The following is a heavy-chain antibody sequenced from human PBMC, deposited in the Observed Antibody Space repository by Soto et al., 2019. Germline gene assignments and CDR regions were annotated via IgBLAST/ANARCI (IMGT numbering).Heavy chain of an antibody. J-gene: IGHJ4*02. CDR3: ARDLCGGSYCLDF. Sequence: QVQLVESGGGVVQPGTSLTLSCTASGFSFTTYGFHWVRQAPGKGLEWVAVIWHDGSIEYHADPVRGRFTISRDNSESTLFLHMSNLRAEDSAVYYCARDLCGGSYCLDFRGQGTQVSVSS. CDR2: IWHDGSIE. D-gene: IGHD3-10*01. V-gene: IGHV3-33*01. CDR1: GFSFTTYG.